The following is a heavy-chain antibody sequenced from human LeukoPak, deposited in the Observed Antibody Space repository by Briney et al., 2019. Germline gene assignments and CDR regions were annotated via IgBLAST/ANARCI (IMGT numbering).Heavy chain of an antibody. Sequence: GGSLRLSCAASGITFSSYAMSWVRQAPGKGLEWVSSISGSGGGSTYYADSVKGRFTISRDNSKNTLYLQMNSLRAEDTAVYYCAKGSEYDFWSGQFYFDYWGRGTLVTVSS. J-gene: IGHJ4*02. CDR3: AKGSEYDFWSGQFYFDY. D-gene: IGHD3-3*01. V-gene: IGHV3-23*01. CDR2: ISGSGGGST. CDR1: GITFSSYA.